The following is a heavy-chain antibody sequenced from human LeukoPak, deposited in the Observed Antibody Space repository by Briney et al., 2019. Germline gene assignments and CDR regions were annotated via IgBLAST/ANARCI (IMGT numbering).Heavy chain of an antibody. Sequence: SETLSLTCAVYGGSFSGYYWSWIRQPPGKGLEWIGEINHSGSTNYNPSLKSRVTISVDTSKNQFSLKLSSVTAADTAVYYCAKEKWGITMIGTRSHPLYDYWGQGTLVTVSS. CDR3: AKEKWGITMIGTRSHPLYDY. CDR1: GGSFSGYY. CDR2: INHSGST. V-gene: IGHV4-34*01. D-gene: IGHD3-22*01. J-gene: IGHJ4*02.